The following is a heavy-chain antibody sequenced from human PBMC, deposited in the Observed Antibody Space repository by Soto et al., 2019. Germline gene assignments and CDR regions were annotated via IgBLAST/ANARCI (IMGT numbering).Heavy chain of an antibody. CDR3: ARPDYGSGSYPDY. V-gene: IGHV3-30-3*01. D-gene: IGHD3-10*01. J-gene: IGHJ4*02. CDR1: GFTFSSYA. Sequence: QVQLVESGGGVVQPGRSLRLSCTASGFTFSSYAMHWVRQAPGKGREWVAVISYDGSNKYYADSVKGRFTISRDNSKNTLFLQMNSLRAEDTAVYYCARPDYGSGSYPDYWGQGTLVTVSS. CDR2: ISYDGSNK.